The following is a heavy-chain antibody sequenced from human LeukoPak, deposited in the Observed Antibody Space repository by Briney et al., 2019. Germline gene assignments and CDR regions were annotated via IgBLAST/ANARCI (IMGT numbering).Heavy chain of an antibody. Sequence: GGSLRLSCAASGFTFSSYGMHWVRQAPGKGLEWVAVISYDGGNKYYADSVKGRFTISRDNSKNTLYLQMNSLRAEDTAVYYCAKDGCNTSCYGLNWLDPWGQGTLVTVSS. V-gene: IGHV3-30*18. D-gene: IGHD2-2*01. J-gene: IGHJ5*02. CDR3: AKDGCNTSCYGLNWLDP. CDR1: GFTFSSYG. CDR2: ISYDGGNK.